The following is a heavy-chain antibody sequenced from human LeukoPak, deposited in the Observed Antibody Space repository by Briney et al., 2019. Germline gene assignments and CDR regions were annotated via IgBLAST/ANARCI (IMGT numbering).Heavy chain of an antibody. CDR2: ISSSGSTI. CDR1: GFTFSSYE. Sequence: GGSLRLSCVASGFTFSSYEMNWVRQAPGKGLEWVSYISSSGSTIYHADSVKGRFTISRDNAKNSLYLQMNSLRAEDAAVYYCARREYCSGGSCKGFGPWGQGTLVTVSS. D-gene: IGHD2-15*01. CDR3: ARREYCSGGSCKGFGP. J-gene: IGHJ5*02. V-gene: IGHV3-48*03.